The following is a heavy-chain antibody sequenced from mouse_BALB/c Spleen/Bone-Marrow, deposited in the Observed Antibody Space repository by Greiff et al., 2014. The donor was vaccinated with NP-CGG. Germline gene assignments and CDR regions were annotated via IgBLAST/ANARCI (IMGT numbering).Heavy chain of an antibody. CDR2: ILPGSGST. D-gene: IGHD2-10*01. J-gene: IGHJ2*01. CDR1: GYRFSSFW. CDR3: AREGAFYGNPFDF. V-gene: IGHV1-9*01. Sequence: LEESGASVKISCRATGYRFSSFWIEWIKQRPGHGLEWIGKILPGSGSTNYNEKFKGKATLSADTSSNTAYMQLSSLTSEDSAVYFCAREGAFYGNPFDFWGQGTTLTVSS.